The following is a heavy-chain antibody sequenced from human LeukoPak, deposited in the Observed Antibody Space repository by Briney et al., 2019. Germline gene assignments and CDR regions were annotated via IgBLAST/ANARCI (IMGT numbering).Heavy chain of an antibody. CDR2: IYPGDSDT. D-gene: IGHD6-13*01. CDR1: GYIFTSYW. CDR3: ARQESGYSSSWVIDP. Sequence: GESLKISCKGSGYIFTSYWIGWVRQMPGKGLEWMGIIYPGDSDTRYSPSFQGQVTISADKSISTAYLQWSSLKASDTAMYYCARQESGYSSSWVIDPWGQGTLVTVSS. J-gene: IGHJ5*02. V-gene: IGHV5-51*01.